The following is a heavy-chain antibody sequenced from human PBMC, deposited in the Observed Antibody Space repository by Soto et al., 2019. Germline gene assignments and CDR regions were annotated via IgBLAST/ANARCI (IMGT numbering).Heavy chain of an antibody. V-gene: IGHV4-38-2*01. CDR2: IYHSGST. CDR1: GYSISSGYY. J-gene: IGHJ4*02. Sequence: SETLSLTCAVSGYSISSGYYWGWIRQPPGKGLEWIGSIYHSGSTYYNPSLKSRVTISVDKSKNHFSLKLTSVTAADTAVYYCAARHFWSGPWTDRRLHYWGQGTLVTVSS. D-gene: IGHD3-3*02. CDR3: AARHFWSGPWTDRRLHY.